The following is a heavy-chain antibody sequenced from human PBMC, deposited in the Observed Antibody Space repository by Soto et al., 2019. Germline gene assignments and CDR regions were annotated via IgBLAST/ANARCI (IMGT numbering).Heavy chain of an antibody. Sequence: SETLSLTCTVSGGSISSSSYYWGWIRQPPGKGLEWIGSIYYSGSTYYNPSLKSRVTISVDTSKNQFSLKLSSVTAADTAVYYCARQNIWFGARTYYFDYWGQGTLVTVSS. CDR3: ARQNIWFGARTYYFDY. V-gene: IGHV4-39*01. D-gene: IGHD3-10*01. CDR1: GGSISSSSYY. CDR2: IYYSGST. J-gene: IGHJ4*02.